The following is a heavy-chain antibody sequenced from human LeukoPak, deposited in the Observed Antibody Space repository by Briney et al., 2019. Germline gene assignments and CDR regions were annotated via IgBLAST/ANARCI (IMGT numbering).Heavy chain of an antibody. CDR2: ISDNGVYT. J-gene: IGHJ4*02. D-gene: IGHD3-16*01. CDR1: GSTFSIYI. V-gene: IGHV3-23*01. CDR3: AKWGADKVEWRHYVDS. Sequence: GGSLRLSCAVSGSTFSIYIMSWVRQAPGKGLEWVSGISDNGVYTAYAGSVEGRFTISRDNSKNTLYMQMNSLRAEDTAIYYCAKWGADKVEWRHYVDSWGQGTLVIVSS.